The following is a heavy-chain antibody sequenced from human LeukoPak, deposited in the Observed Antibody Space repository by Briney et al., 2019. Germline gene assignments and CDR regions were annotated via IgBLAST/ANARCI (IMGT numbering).Heavy chain of an antibody. D-gene: IGHD6-13*01. V-gene: IGHV4-34*01. Sequence: SETLSLTCAVYGGSFSGYYWSWIRQPPGKGLEWIGEINHSGSTNYNPSLKSRVTISVDTSKNQFSLKLSSVTAADTAVYYCARAGPYSSSWYLVYFQHWGQGTLVTVSS. CDR3: ARAGPYSSSWYLVYFQH. J-gene: IGHJ1*01. CDR1: GGSFSGYY. CDR2: INHSGST.